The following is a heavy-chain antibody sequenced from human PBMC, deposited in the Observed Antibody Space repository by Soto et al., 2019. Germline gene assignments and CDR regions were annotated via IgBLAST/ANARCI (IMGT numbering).Heavy chain of an antibody. CDR2: ISSSGSTI. Sequence: GGSLRLSCAASGFTFSDYYMSWIRQAPGKGLEWVSYISSSGSTIYYADSVKGRFTISRDNAKNSLYLQMNSLRAEDTAVYYCARAYCTNGVCYLVEQQLESEYYFDYWGQGTLVTVSS. D-gene: IGHD2-8*01. CDR3: ARAYCTNGVCYLVEQQLESEYYFDY. J-gene: IGHJ4*02. CDR1: GFTFSDYY. V-gene: IGHV3-11*01.